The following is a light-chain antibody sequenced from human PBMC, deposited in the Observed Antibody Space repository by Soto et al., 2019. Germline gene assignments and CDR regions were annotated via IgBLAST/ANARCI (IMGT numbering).Light chain of an antibody. Sequence: QSALTQPASVSGSPGQSITISCTGTSSDVGSYNLVSWYQQHPGKAPKLMIYEVSKRPSGVSNRFSGSKSGNTASLTISGLQAEDEADYYCCSYAGSSTWVFGTGTKVTV. CDR3: CSYAGSSTWV. V-gene: IGLV2-23*02. CDR1: SSDVGSYNL. CDR2: EVS. J-gene: IGLJ1*01.